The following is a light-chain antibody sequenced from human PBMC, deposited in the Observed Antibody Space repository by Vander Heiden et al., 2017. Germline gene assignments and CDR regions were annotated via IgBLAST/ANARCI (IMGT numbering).Light chain of an antibody. CDR1: SPRSYY. CDR2: RTY. J-gene: IGLJ2*01. V-gene: IGLV3-19*01. CDR3: DSRDSSGEHLEV. Sequence: SSAPTQAPAVSVALGQTVRITSPADSPRSYYASWYQQKPAQAPVLATYRTYTRPSGIQGRFTGSSAGSPASWTITGAQAEDEAEYYCDSRDSSGEHLEVFGGGTKLTVL.